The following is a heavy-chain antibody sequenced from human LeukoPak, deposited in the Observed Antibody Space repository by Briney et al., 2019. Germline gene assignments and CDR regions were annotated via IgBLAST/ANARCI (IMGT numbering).Heavy chain of an antibody. V-gene: IGHV3-33*01. Sequence: PGRSLRLSCAASGFTFSSYGMHWVRQAPGKGLEWVAVIWYDGSNKYYADSVKGRFTISRDNSKNTLYLQMNSLRAEDTAVYYCARAVWYYYDSSGMFDYWGQGTLVTVSS. CDR3: ARAVWYYYDSSGMFDY. CDR1: GFTFSSYG. D-gene: IGHD3-22*01. CDR2: IWYDGSNK. J-gene: IGHJ4*02.